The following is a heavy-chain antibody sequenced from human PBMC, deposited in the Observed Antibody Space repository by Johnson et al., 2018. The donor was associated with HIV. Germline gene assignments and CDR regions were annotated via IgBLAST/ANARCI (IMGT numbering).Heavy chain of an antibody. CDR1: GISFSYAW. Sequence: QEKLVESGGGLVQPGGSLRLSCAASGISFSYAWMSWVRRAPGKGLESISYISSSGRTIYYADSVKGRFTMSRDNAKKSLYLQMNSLRAEDTAVYYCARDRVGATAFDIWGQGTLVTGSS. D-gene: IGHD1-26*01. CDR2: ISSSGRTI. J-gene: IGHJ3*02. CDR3: ARDRVGATAFDI. V-gene: IGHV3-11*04.